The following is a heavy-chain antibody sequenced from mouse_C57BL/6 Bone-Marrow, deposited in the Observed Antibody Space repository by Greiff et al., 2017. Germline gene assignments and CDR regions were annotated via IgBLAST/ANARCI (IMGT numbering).Heavy chain of an antibody. CDR3: ARNYYGGSY. D-gene: IGHD1-1*01. V-gene: IGHV3-6*01. CDR2: ISYDGSN. J-gene: IGHJ3*01. CDR1: GYSITSGYY. Sequence: EVQRVESGPGLVKPSQSLSLTCSVTGYSITSGYYWNWIRQFPGNKLEWMGYISYDGSNNYNPSLKNRISITRDTSKNQFFLKLNSVTSEDTATYYCARNYYGGSYWGQGTLVTVSA.